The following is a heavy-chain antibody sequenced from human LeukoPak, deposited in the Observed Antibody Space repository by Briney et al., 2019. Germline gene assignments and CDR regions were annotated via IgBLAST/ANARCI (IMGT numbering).Heavy chain of an antibody. CDR1: GYTFINYY. V-gene: IGHV1-46*01. J-gene: IGHJ6*02. CDR2: IDPSGGST. CDR3: ARGPRIAAAGNYYYYGMDV. D-gene: IGHD6-13*01. Sequence: ASVKVSCKASGYTFINYYIHWVRQAPGQGLEWMGMIDPSGGSTISAQKLQGRVTMTTDTSTSTAYMELRSLRSDDTAVYYCARGPRIAAAGNYYYYGMDVWGQGTTVTVSS.